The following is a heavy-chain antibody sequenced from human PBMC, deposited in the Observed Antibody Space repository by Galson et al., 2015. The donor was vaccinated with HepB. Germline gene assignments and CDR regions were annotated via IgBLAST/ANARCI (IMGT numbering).Heavy chain of an antibody. J-gene: IGHJ3*02. CDR2: VYYSGIT. D-gene: IGHD3-10*01. CDR3: ATLGSITLVWGLIPQAFDI. V-gene: IGHV4-39*01. CDR1: GGSISGSNYH. Sequence: SEPLSLTCTVSGGSISGSNYHWGWIRQPPGKELEWIGSVYYSGITYYNPSLKSRVTISVDTSKNQFSLKLSAVTAADTAVYFCATLGSITLVWGLIPQAFDIWGQGTVVTVSS.